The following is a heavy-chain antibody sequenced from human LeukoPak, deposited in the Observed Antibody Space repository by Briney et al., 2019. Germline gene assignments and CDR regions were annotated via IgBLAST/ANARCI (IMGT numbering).Heavy chain of an antibody. CDR3: ARDPLVVVPAAIIGNWFDP. D-gene: IGHD2-2*02. V-gene: IGHV1-2*02. J-gene: IGHJ5*02. Sequence: ASVTVSFNASGYTFTVYYMHWVRQAPGQGLEWMGWINTNSGGTNYAQKFQGRVAMTRDTSISTDYMELSRLRSDDTAVYYCARDPLVVVPAAIIGNWFDPWGQGSLVTVSS. CDR2: INTNSGGT. CDR1: GYTFTVYY.